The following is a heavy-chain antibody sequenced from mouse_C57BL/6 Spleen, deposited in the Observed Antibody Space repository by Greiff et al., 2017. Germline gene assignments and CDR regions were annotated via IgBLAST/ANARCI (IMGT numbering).Heavy chain of an antibody. J-gene: IGHJ2*01. Sequence: EVQLQQSGPELVKPGASVKMYCKASGYTFTDYNMHWVKQSHGKSLEWIGYINPNNGGTSYNQKFKGKATLTVNKSSSTAYMELRSLTSEDSAVYYCARWGMGGYHYFDYWGQGTTLTVSS. CDR1: GYTFTDYN. CDR3: ARWGMGGYHYFDY. CDR2: INPNNGGT. V-gene: IGHV1-22*01. D-gene: IGHD2-2*01.